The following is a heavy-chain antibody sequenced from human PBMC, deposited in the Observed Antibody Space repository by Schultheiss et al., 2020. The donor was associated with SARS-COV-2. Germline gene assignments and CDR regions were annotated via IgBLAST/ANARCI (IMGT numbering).Heavy chain of an antibody. D-gene: IGHD1-1*01. J-gene: IGHJ5*02. V-gene: IGHV1-18*01. Sequence: ASVKVSCKASGYTFPSYVISWVRQVPGQGLEWMGWISAYNGNTNYAQKLQGRVTMTTDTSTSTAYMELRSLRFEDTAVYYCATTTPFETPNWFDPWGQGTLVTVSS. CDR1: GYTFPSYV. CDR2: ISAYNGNT. CDR3: ATTTPFETPNWFDP.